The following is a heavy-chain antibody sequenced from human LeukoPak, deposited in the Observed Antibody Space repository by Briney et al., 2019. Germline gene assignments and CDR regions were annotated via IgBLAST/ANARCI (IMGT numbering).Heavy chain of an antibody. CDR2: ISAYNGNT. CDR1: GYTFTNYV. Sequence: ASVKVSCKASGYTFTNYVISWVRQAPGQGLEWMGWISAYNGNTNYAQKLQGRVTVTTDTSTSTAYMELRSLRSDDSAVYYCARDLGSGIAEPFDHWGQGTLVTVSS. J-gene: IGHJ4*02. CDR3: ARDLGSGIAEPFDH. D-gene: IGHD6-13*01. V-gene: IGHV1-18*01.